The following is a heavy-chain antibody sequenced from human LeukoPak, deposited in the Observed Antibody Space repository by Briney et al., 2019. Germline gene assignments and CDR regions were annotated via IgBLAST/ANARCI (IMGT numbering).Heavy chain of an antibody. V-gene: IGHV4-34*01. Sequence: PSETLSLTCAVYGGSFSGYYWSWIRQPPGKGLEWIGEINHSGSTNYNPSLKSRVTISVDTSKNQFSLKLSSVTAADTAVYYCARDNRHRMTTVTTLHYYYYGMDVWGQGTTVTVSS. J-gene: IGHJ6*02. CDR1: GGSFSGYY. D-gene: IGHD4-11*01. CDR2: INHSGST. CDR3: ARDNRHRMTTVTTLHYYYYGMDV.